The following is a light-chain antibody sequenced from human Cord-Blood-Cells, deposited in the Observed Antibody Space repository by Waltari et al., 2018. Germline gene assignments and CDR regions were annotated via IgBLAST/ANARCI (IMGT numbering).Light chain of an antibody. V-gene: IGLV2-14*01. J-gene: IGLJ3*02. CDR1: SSDAGGYNY. Sequence: QSALTQPASVSGSPGQSITISCTGTSSDAGGYNYVYWYQQHPGKAPKLMIYDVSNRPSGVSNRFSGSKSGNTASLTISGLQAEDEADYYCSSYTSSSTRVFGGGTKLTVL. CDR2: DVS. CDR3: SSYTSSSTRV.